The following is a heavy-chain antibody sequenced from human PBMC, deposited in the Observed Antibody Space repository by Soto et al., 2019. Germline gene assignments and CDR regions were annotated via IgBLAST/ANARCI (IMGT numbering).Heavy chain of an antibody. CDR1: GGSISSSSYY. J-gene: IGHJ6*02. Sequence: SETLSLTCTVSGGSISSSSYYWGWIRQPPGKGLEWIGSIYYSGSTYYNPSLKSRVTISVDTSKNQFSLKLSSVTAADTAVYYCARHLDQSGHPRVYYYYGMDVWGQGTTVTVSS. CDR2: IYYSGST. D-gene: IGHD3-10*01. V-gene: IGHV4-39*01. CDR3: ARHLDQSGHPRVYYYYGMDV.